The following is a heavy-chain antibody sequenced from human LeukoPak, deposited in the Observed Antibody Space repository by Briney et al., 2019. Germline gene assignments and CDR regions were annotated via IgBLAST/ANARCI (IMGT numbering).Heavy chain of an antibody. CDR3: AREGDSGIQLWFNYYYYYYMDV. D-gene: IGHD5-18*01. Sequence: GGSLRLSCAASGFTFSSYWMSWVRQAPGKGLEWVANIRQDGSEKYYVDSVKGRFTISRDNAKNSLYLQMNSLRAEDTAVYYCAREGDSGIQLWFNYYYYYYMDVWGKGTTVTISS. J-gene: IGHJ6*03. V-gene: IGHV3-7*01. CDR2: IRQDGSEK. CDR1: GFTFSSYW.